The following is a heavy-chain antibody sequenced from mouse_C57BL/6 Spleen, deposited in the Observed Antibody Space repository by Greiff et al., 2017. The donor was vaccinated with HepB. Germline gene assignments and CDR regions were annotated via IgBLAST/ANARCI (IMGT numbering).Heavy chain of an antibody. D-gene: IGHD1-1*01. J-gene: IGHJ4*01. CDR3: ARCPPFTTVVAGNAMDY. V-gene: IGHV14-3*01. CDR1: GFNIKNTY. Sequence: VQLQQSVAELVRPGASVKLSCTASGFNIKNTYMHWVKQRPEQGLEWIGRIDPANGNTKYAPKFQGKATITADTSSNTAYLQLSSLTSEDTAIYYCARCPPFTTVVAGNAMDYWGQGTSVTVSS. CDR2: IDPANGNT.